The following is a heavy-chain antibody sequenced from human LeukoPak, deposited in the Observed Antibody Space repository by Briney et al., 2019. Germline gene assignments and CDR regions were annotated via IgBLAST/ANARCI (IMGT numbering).Heavy chain of an antibody. CDR1: GFTFSDNW. V-gene: IGHV3-7*01. CDR3: ARLYCSSTSCHTLYYYYMDV. J-gene: IGHJ6*03. Sequence: GGSLRLSCAASGFTFSDNWMTWVRQAPGKGLEWVANINQDGGGRYYVDSVQGRFIISRDNAKNSLYLQMNSLRAEDTALYYCARLYCSSTSCHTLYYYYMDVWGKGTTVTVSS. D-gene: IGHD2-2*02. CDR2: INQDGGGR.